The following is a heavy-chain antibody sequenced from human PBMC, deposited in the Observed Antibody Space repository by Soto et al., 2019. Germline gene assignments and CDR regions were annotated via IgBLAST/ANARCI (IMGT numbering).Heavy chain of an antibody. D-gene: IGHD1-26*01. V-gene: IGHV3-30*18. CDR3: AKDWDPSGSYYVPDY. J-gene: IGHJ4*02. CDR2: ISYDGSNK. CDR1: GFTFSSYG. Sequence: SLRLSCAASGFTFSSYGMHWVRQAPGKGLEWVAVISYDGSNKYYADSVKGRFTISRDNSRNTLYLQMNSLRAEDTAVYYCAKDWDPSGSYYVPDYWGQGTLVTVSS.